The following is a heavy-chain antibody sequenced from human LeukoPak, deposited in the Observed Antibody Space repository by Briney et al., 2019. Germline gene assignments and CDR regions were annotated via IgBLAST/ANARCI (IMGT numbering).Heavy chain of an antibody. J-gene: IGHJ4*02. CDR1: VYTFCTYC. V-gene: IGHV3-9*01. CDR3: AKDLAAAAYYFGY. D-gene: IGHD6-13*01. CDR2: ISWNSGSI. Sequence: GGCLRLSCAASVYTFCTYCMHWVRKAPWKGREWVLGISWNSGSIGYADSVKGRFTISRDNAKNSLYLQMNSLRAEDTALYYCAKDLAAAAYYFGYWGQGTLVTVSS.